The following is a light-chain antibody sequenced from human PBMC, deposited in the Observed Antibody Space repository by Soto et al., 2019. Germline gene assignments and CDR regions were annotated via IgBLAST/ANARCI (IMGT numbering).Light chain of an antibody. J-gene: IGKJ2*01. CDR1: QSISTW. CDR2: DAS. CDR3: QQSNTPQNT. V-gene: IGKV1-5*01. Sequence: DIQMTQSPSTLSASVGERVTITCRASQSISTWLAWYQQKPGKAPKLLIYDASTLENGVPARFSGSGSGTEFTLTITNLQPDDFGTYHCQQSNTPQNTFGQGTKLEI.